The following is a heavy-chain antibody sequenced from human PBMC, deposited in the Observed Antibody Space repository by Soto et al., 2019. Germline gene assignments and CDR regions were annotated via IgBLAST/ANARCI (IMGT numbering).Heavy chain of an antibody. CDR2: ISTSGSII. CDR3: ARKTRVDY. CDR1: GFTFSSYE. V-gene: IGHV3-48*03. Sequence: EVQLVESGGGLVQPGGSLRLSCAASGFTFSSYEMNWVRQAPGKGLEWVSYISTSGSIISYADSVKGRFTISRDNAKNSLYLQMNSLRAEDKAVYYCARKTRVDYWGQGTLVTVSS. J-gene: IGHJ4*02.